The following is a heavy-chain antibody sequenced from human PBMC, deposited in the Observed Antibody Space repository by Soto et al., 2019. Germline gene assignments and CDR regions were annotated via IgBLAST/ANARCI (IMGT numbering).Heavy chain of an antibody. J-gene: IGHJ5*02. CDR3: ARGQRFSDRFEP. V-gene: IGHV4-4*07. Sequence: SETLSLTCTVSCGFMGCSYWTWGAEPAGMRLARSKPVYSSGGTYYNPSLKSRVTISLDTSKNQFSLWLLSVTDADTAVYFCARGQRFSDRFEPWGKGTLVTVSA. CDR1: CGFMGCSY. D-gene: IGHD3-3*01. CDR2: VYSSGGT.